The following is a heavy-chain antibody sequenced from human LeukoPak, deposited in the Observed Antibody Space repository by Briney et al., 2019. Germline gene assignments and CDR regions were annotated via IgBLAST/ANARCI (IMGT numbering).Heavy chain of an antibody. CDR3: ARDGYYDSSGYSSSWIHFDP. CDR2: IKQEGSEK. J-gene: IGHJ5*02. Sequence: GGSLGLSCAAAGFTFSSYWMSWVRQAPGKGLEWGANIKQEGSEKYYVDSVEGRFTISRDNAKNSLYLQMNSLRAEDTAVYYCARDGYYDSSGYSSSWIHFDPWGQGTLVTVPS. V-gene: IGHV3-7*01. CDR1: GFTFSSYW. D-gene: IGHD3-22*01.